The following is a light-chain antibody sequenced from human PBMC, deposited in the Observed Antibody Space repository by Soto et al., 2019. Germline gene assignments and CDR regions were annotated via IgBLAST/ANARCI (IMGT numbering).Light chain of an antibody. CDR3: LQHNSYPLT. V-gene: IGKV1D-16*01. CDR2: ATS. Sequence: DIQMTQSPSSLSASVGDRVTISCRASQGISTNLAWYQQKPEKAPKSLISATSSLQSGVPSRFSGSGSGADFTLTISSLQPEDFATYYCLQHNSYPLTFGGGTKVDIK. J-gene: IGKJ4*01. CDR1: QGISTN.